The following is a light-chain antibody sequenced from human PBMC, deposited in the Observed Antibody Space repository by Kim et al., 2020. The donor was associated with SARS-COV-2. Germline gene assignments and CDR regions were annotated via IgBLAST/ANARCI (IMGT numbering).Light chain of an antibody. V-gene: IGLV3-21*04. CDR2: YDS. CDR3: QLWDSTSDHPRV. J-gene: IGLJ2*01. CDR1: NIGSKS. Sequence: PGKTARITWGGNNIGSKSVHWYQQKPGQAPVLVIYYDSDRPSGIPERFSGSNSGNTATLTISRVEAGDEADYYCQLWDSTSDHPRVFGGGTQLTVL.